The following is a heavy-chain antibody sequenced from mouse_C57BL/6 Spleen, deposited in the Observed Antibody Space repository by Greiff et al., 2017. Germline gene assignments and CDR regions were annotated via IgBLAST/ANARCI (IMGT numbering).Heavy chain of an antibody. J-gene: IGHJ4*01. CDR3: ARGITTVVAPDAMDY. V-gene: IGHV1-42*01. CDR1: GYSFTGYY. D-gene: IGHD1-1*01. Sequence: EVQLQQSGPELVKPGASVKISCKASGYSFTGYYMNWVKQSPEKSLEWIGEINPSTGGTTYNQKFKAKATLTVDKSSSTAYMQLKSLTSEDSAVYYCARGITTVVAPDAMDYWGQGTSVTVSS. CDR2: INPSTGGT.